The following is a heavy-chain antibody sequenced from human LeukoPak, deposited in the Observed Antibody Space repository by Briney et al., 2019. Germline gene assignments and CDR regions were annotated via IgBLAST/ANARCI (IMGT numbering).Heavy chain of an antibody. D-gene: IGHD6-19*01. Sequence: GGSLRLSCAASGFTFSSYAMSWVRQAPGKGPEWVSAISGSGGSTYYADSVKGRFTISRDNSKNTLYLQMNSLRAEDTAVYYCAKAQYSSGWYGGPFDYWGQGTLVTVSS. CDR2: ISGSGGST. CDR1: GFTFSSYA. J-gene: IGHJ4*02. CDR3: AKAQYSSGWYGGPFDY. V-gene: IGHV3-23*01.